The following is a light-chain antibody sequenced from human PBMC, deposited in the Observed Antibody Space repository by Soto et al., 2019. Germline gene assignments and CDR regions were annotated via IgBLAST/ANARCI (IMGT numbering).Light chain of an antibody. CDR2: SNN. V-gene: IGLV1-44*01. CDR3: AAWDDSLNGFYV. Sequence: QSVLTQPPSVSAAPGQKVTISCSGSSSNIGNNYVSWYQQLPGTAPKLLIYSNNQRPSGVPDRFSGSKSGTSASLAISGLQSEDEADYYCAAWDDSLNGFYVFGTGTQMTVL. CDR1: SSNIGNNY. J-gene: IGLJ1*01.